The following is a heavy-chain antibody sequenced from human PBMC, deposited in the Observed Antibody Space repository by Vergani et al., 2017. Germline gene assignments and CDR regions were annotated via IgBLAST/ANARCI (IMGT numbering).Heavy chain of an antibody. J-gene: IGHJ3*01. Sequence: EVQLVESGGGLGKPGGSLRLSCVASGYTFSPYSMNWVRQAPGKGLEWVSSISVNNDDVYYADSVKGRLTISRDNAKNSLYVDMSSLRAEDTAVYYCVIDVRVSRTWGQGTLVAVSS. CDR2: ISVNNDDV. V-gene: IGHV3-21*01. CDR1: GYTFSPYS. CDR3: VIDVRVSRT.